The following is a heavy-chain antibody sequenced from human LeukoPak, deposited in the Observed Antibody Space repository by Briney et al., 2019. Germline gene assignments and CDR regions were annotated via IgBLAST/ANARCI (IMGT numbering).Heavy chain of an antibody. V-gene: IGHV4-59*01. D-gene: IGHD6-19*01. CDR1: GGSISGWY. CDR3: ARGGLYSSGWFLGY. CDR2: IYGSGYT. J-gene: IGHJ4*02. Sequence: SETLSLTCTVSGGSISGWYWSWIRQPPGKGLEWIGYIYGSGYTNYNPSLKSRVTISVDTSKNQFSLKLSSVTAADTAVYYCARGGLYSSGWFLGYWGQGTLVTVSS.